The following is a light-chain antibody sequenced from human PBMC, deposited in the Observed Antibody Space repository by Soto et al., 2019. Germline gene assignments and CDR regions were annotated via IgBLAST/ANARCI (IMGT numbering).Light chain of an antibody. V-gene: IGKV1-33*01. CDR2: DAS. CDR1: QDMSNY. Sequence: DIQMTQSPSSLSASVGDRVTITCQASQDMSNYLNWYQQKPGKAPKLLIYDASNLETGVPARFSGSGSGTDFTFTISSLQPEDISTYYWQQYDNLPYTFGQGPKLEIK. CDR3: QQYDNLPYT. J-gene: IGKJ2*01.